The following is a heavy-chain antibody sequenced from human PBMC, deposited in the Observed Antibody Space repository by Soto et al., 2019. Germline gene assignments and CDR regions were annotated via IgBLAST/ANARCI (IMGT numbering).Heavy chain of an antibody. CDR2: ISCNSGSI. CDR3: AKDSSSSPRGWFDP. D-gene: IGHD6-6*01. Sequence: EVQLVESGGGLVQPGRSLRLSCAASGFTFDDYAMHWVRQAPGKGLEWVAGISCNSGSIGYADSVKGRFTISRDNAKNSLYLQMNSLRAEDTALYYCAKDSSSSPRGWFDPWGQGTLVTVSS. V-gene: IGHV3-9*01. CDR1: GFTFDDYA. J-gene: IGHJ5*02.